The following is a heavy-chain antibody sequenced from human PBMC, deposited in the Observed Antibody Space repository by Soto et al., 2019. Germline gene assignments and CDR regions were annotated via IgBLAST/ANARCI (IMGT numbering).Heavy chain of an antibody. V-gene: IGHV4-34*01. D-gene: IGHD3-9*01. CDR2: INHSGST. J-gene: IGHJ4*02. CDR3: ARGEYVLRYFDWLSRRVKAVFDY. CDR1: GGSFSGYY. Sequence: KTSETLSLTCAVYGGSFSGYYWSWIRQPPGKGLEWIGEINHSGSTNYNPSLKSRVTISVDTSKNQFSLKLSSVTAADTAVYYCARGEYVLRYFDWLSRRVKAVFDYWGQGTLVTVSS.